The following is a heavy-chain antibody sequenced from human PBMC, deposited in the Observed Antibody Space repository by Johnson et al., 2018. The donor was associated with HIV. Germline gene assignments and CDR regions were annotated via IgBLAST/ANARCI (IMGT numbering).Heavy chain of an antibody. D-gene: IGHD6-19*01. CDR2: ISYGGNNK. CDR3: AKLIARAGRPDAFDV. CDR1: GFTLSSYA. J-gene: IGHJ3*01. V-gene: IGHV3-30-3*02. Sequence: QMLLVESGGGVVQPGRSLRLSCAASGFTLSSYALHWVRQAPGKGLEWVAVISYGGNNKYNEASVKGRLTISRDNSKNTLYLQMNSLRAEDTAVYYCAKLIARAGRPDAFDVWGRGTVVTVSS.